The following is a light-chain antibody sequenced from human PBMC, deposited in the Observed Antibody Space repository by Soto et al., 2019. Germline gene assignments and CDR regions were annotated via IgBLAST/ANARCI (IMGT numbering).Light chain of an antibody. CDR2: DAS. CDR1: QTVSTY. V-gene: IGKV3-11*01. CDR3: QQRNNWPPDIT. J-gene: IGKJ5*01. Sequence: EIVLTQSPVTLSLSPGDRATLSCRASQTVSTYLAWYQQKPCQAPRLLIYDASNRATGIPARFSGSGSGTAFPLTISSLEPEDFAVYYCQQRNNWPPDITFGQGTRLDIK.